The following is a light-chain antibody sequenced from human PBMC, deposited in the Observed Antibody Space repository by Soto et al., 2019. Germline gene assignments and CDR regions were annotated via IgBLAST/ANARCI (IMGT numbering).Light chain of an antibody. CDR3: QQYDSSVT. CDR1: QSVDSRF. Sequence: EIVLTQSPGSLSLSPGERATLSCRASQSVDSRFFAWYQQRPGQAPRLLIYGASRRATGIPDRFTGSGSGTDFTLTISGLEPEDFANYDCQQYDSSVTFGLGTKVEIK. V-gene: IGKV3-20*01. J-gene: IGKJ1*01. CDR2: GAS.